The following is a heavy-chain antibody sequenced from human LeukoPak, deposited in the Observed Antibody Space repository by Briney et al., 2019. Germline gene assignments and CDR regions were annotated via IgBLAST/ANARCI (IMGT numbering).Heavy chain of an antibody. J-gene: IGHJ4*02. CDR3: ARHTIASGYSTYYFDY. Sequence: KFQGRVTITRDTSATTAYMELSSLRSEDTAVYYCARHTIASGYSTYYFDYWGQGTLVTVSS. D-gene: IGHD3-22*01. V-gene: IGHV1-3*01.